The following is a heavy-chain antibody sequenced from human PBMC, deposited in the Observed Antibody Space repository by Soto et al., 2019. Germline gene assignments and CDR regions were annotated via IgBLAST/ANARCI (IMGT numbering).Heavy chain of an antibody. CDR3: AKMVHGGYVSYFDS. Sequence: GSLRLSCXASGFTFTSYAMSWVRQAPGKGLEWVSATSGSGDTTYYADSVKGRFTISRDNSEKRLYLQMNSLRAEDTAVYYCAKMVHGGYVSYFDSWGQGTLVTVSS. CDR2: TSGSGDTT. CDR1: GFTFTSYA. J-gene: IGHJ4*02. D-gene: IGHD5-12*01. V-gene: IGHV3-23*01.